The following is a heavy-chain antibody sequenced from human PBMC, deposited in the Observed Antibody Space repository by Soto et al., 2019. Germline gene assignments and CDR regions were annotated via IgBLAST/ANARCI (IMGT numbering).Heavy chain of an antibody. CDR1: GYSISGGYY. CDR2: IYHSGST. Sequence: SETLSLTCAVSGYSISGGYYWGWIRQPPGKGLEWIGSIYHSGSTYFNPSLKSRVTISVDSSKNHLSLKLTSVTAADTAVYFCARGYSGRYFDFWGQGTLVTVSS. CDR3: ARGYSGRYFDF. D-gene: IGHD1-26*01. J-gene: IGHJ4*02. V-gene: IGHV4-38-2*01.